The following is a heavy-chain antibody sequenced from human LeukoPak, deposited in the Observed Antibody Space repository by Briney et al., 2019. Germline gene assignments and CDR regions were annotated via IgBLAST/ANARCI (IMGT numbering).Heavy chain of an antibody. V-gene: IGHV4-34*01. CDR3: ARLGYCSGGSCYRHLFDY. J-gene: IGHJ4*02. CDR1: GGSFSGYY. CDR2: INHSGST. D-gene: IGHD2-15*01. Sequence: PSETLSLTCAVYGGSFSGYYWSWIRQPPGKGLGWIGEINHSGSTNYNPSLKSRVTISVDTSKNQFSLKLSSVTAADTAVYYCARLGYCSGGSCYRHLFDYWGQGTLVTVSS.